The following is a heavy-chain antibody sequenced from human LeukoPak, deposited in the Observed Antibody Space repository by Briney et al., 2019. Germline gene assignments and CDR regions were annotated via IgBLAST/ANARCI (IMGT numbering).Heavy chain of an antibody. Sequence: GGCLRLSCAASGFTVITNDMTWVRQAPGRGLEWVSVLYSDGNTKNADSVQGRFTISRDNSKNTLYLEMNSLGPDDTAVYYCARGVEPLAANTLAYWGQGTLVTVSS. CDR2: LYSDGNT. D-gene: IGHD1-14*01. CDR1: GFTVITND. V-gene: IGHV3-53*01. J-gene: IGHJ4*02. CDR3: ARGVEPLAANTLAY.